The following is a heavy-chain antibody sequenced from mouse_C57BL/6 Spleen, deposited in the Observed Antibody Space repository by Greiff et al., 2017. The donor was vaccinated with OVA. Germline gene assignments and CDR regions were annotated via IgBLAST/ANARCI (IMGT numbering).Heavy chain of an antibody. CDR3: ASGLLRYPAWFAY. D-gene: IGHD1-1*01. CDR2: ILPGSGST. V-gene: IGHV1-9*01. CDR1: GYTFTGYW. Sequence: QVQLQQSGAELMKPGASVKLSCKATGYTFTGYWIEWVKQRPGHGLEWIGEILPGSGSTNYNEKFKGKATFTADTSSNTAYMQLSSLTTEDSAIYYCASGLLRYPAWFAYWGQGTLVTVSA. J-gene: IGHJ3*01.